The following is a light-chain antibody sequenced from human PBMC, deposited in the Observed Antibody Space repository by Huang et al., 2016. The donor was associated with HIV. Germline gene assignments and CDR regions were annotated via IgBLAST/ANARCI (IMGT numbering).Light chain of an antibody. CDR3: QQSYSAPYT. CDR2: AAS. Sequence: DIQMTQSPSSPSASVGDRVTITCRASQSIRNHLNWYQQKPGEAPKLLIYAASSLLGGVPSRFSGSGSGTEFTLIISSLQREDVATYYCQQSYSAPYTFGQGTTVEIK. CDR1: QSIRNH. V-gene: IGKV1-39*01. J-gene: IGKJ2*01.